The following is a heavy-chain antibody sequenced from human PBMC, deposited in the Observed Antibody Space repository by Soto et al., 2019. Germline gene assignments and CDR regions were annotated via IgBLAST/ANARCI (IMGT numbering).Heavy chain of an antibody. CDR1: GYPFSAFD. D-gene: IGHD2-15*01. V-gene: IGHV1-8*01. Sequence: QVQLVQSGAEVKKPGASVKVSCEASGYPFSAFDMNWVRQAGGQGLEWMGWMNPDSGDTAFAQRFQDRITMTRSTSISTAYMELSRLPSDATAVYFCVRQPGGVATPGDDYWGQGTLVTVSS. CDR2: MNPDSGDT. J-gene: IGHJ4*02. CDR3: VRQPGGVATPGDDY.